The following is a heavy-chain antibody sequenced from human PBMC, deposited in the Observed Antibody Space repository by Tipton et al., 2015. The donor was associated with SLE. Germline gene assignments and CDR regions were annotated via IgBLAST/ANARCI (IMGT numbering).Heavy chain of an antibody. CDR2: INYSGST. V-gene: IGHV4-59*07. J-gene: IGHJ4*02. CDR1: GGSFSNYY. CDR3: ARRRGSSWYEDYFDY. Sequence: TLSLTCAVYGGSFSNYYWSWIRRPPGKALEWIAYINYSGSTNYNPSLKSRVTMSVDTSKNQFSLKLSSVTAADTAVYYCARRRGSSWYEDYFDYWGQGTLVTVSS. D-gene: IGHD6-13*01.